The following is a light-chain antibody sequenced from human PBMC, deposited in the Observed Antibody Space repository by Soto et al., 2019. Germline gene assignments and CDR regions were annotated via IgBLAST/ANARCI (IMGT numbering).Light chain of an antibody. V-gene: IGKV4-1*01. CDR3: QQYYSTPL. CDR2: WAS. Sequence: DIVMTQSPDSLAVSLGERATINCKSSQSVLYSSNNKNYLAWYQQKPGQPPKLLIYWASTRESGVPDRFSGTESGTDFTLTISSLQPEYVAVYYCQQYYSTPLVGPGTKVDI. J-gene: IGKJ3*01. CDR1: QSVLYSSNNKNY.